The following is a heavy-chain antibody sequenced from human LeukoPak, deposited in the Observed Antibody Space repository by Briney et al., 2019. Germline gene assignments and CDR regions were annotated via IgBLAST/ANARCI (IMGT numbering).Heavy chain of an antibody. V-gene: IGHV1-18*01. CDR3: ARDRDYYYDSSGYYSKFDY. J-gene: IGHJ4*02. CDR1: GYTFTSYG. CDR2: ISAYNGNT. Sequence: ASVKVSFKASGYTFTSYGISWVRQAPGQGLEWMGWISAYNGNTNYAQKLQGRVTMTTDTSTSTAYMELRSLRSDDTAVYYCARDRDYYYDSSGYYSKFDYWGQGTLVTVSS. D-gene: IGHD3-22*01.